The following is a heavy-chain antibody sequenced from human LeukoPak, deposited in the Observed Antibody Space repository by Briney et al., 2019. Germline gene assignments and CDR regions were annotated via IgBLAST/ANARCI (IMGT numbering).Heavy chain of an antibody. V-gene: IGHV3-23*01. J-gene: IGHJ4*02. Sequence: GSLRLSCVASGFTSSSYGMSWVRQATGQGLEWVSAISCSGVSTYYADSVKGRFTISRDNSKNTLYLQMHSLRAEDTAVYYCAKDTGSGYDYFSYYFDYWGQGTLITV. D-gene: IGHD5-12*01. CDR2: ISCSGVST. CDR1: GFTSSSYG. CDR3: AKDTGSGYDYFSYYFDY.